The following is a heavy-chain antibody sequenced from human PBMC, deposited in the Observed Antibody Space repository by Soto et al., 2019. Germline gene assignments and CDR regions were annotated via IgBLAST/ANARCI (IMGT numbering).Heavy chain of an antibody. CDR2: INHSGST. Sequence: QVQLQQWGAGLLKPSETLSLTCAVYGGSFSGYYWSWIRQPPGKGLEWIGEINHSGSTNYNPSLKSRVTISVDTSKNQFSLKLSSVTAADTAVYYCARGSSGPTGYFDYWGQGTLVTVSS. CDR3: ARGSSGPTGYFDY. D-gene: IGHD3-9*01. J-gene: IGHJ4*02. CDR1: GGSFSGYY. V-gene: IGHV4-34*01.